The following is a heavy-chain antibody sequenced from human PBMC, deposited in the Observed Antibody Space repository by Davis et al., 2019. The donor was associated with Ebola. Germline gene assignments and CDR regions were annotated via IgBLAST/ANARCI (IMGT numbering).Heavy chain of an antibody. CDR1: GESVSHNSGD. CDR2: TYYNSKWYN. J-gene: IGHJ5*02. D-gene: IGHD1/OR15-1a*01. Sequence: HSQTPSLTCYISGESVSHNSGDWNWIRQSPSRVLEWLGRTYYNSKWYNDYAASVKSRITINPDTSKNQFSLQLNSVTPEDTAVYYCARYTWNNRVFDPWGQGTLVTVSS. CDR3: ARYTWNNRVFDP. V-gene: IGHV6-1*01.